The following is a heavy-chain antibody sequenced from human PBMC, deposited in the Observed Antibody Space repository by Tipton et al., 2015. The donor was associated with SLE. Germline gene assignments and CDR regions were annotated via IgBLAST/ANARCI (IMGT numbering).Heavy chain of an antibody. Sequence: GSLRLSCAASGFTVSSNYMSWVRQSPGKGLEWVSVIYSGGSTYYADSVKGRVTMTRNTSISTAYMGLSSLRSEDTAVYYCARGGYSSKRGWFDPWGQGTLVTVSS. V-gene: IGHV3-53*04. D-gene: IGHD6-13*01. CDR1: GFTVSSNY. CDR2: IYSGGST. CDR3: ARGGYSSKRGWFDP. J-gene: IGHJ5*02.